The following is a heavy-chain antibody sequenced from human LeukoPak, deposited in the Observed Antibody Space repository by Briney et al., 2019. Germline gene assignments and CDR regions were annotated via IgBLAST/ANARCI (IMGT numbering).Heavy chain of an antibody. Sequence: PGGSLRLSCAASGFTVSSDYMTWVRQAPGKGLEWVSSIYSGGSTYYADSVKGHFTISRDNSKNTLYLQMNSLSAEDTAVYYCAEFRGGGDTNYFDPWGQGTPVTVS. CDR1: GFTVSSDY. D-gene: IGHD2-21*02. J-gene: IGHJ5*02. V-gene: IGHV3-53*01. CDR3: AEFRGGGDTNYFDP. CDR2: IYSGGST.